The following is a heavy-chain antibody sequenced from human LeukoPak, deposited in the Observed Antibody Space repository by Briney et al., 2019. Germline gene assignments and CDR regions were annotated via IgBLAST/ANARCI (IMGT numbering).Heavy chain of an antibody. D-gene: IGHD3-3*02. Sequence: ASVKVSCKASGYTFTSYGISWVRQAPGQGLEWMGWISAYNGNTNYAQKLQGRVTMTTDTSTSTAYMELRSLRSDDTAVYYCARVPFLGALTRDAFDIWGQGTMVTVSS. CDR3: ARVPFLGALTRDAFDI. CDR1: GYTFTSYG. CDR2: ISAYNGNT. J-gene: IGHJ3*02. V-gene: IGHV1-18*01.